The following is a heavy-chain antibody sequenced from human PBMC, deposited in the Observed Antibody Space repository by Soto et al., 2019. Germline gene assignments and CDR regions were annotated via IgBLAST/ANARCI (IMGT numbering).Heavy chain of an antibody. CDR1: GFTFDDYT. J-gene: IGHJ6*02. Sequence: GGSLRLSCAASGFTFDDYTMHWVRQAPGKGLEWVPLISWDGGSTYYADSVKGRFTISRDNSKNSLYLQMNSLRTEDTALYYCAKDMTETKVWSGYCPYYYYGMDVWGQGTTVTVSS. CDR2: ISWDGGST. V-gene: IGHV3-43*01. CDR3: AKDMTETKVWSGYCPYYYYGMDV. D-gene: IGHD3-3*01.